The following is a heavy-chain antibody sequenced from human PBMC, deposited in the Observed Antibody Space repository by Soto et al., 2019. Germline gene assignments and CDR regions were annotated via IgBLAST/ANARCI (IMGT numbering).Heavy chain of an antibody. CDR2: IIATFGTA. V-gene: IGHV1-69*06. CDR1: GVTFSNYG. CDR3: VRAGDVAAISRKYYLHY. D-gene: IGHD5-18*01. Sequence: QVQLVQSGAEVKKPGSSVKVSCKTSGVTFSNYGFSWVRQARGQGLEWMGGIIATFGTADYPQKFQDRVTITADISTSTIYMELSRLRSEDTAVYYCVRAGDVAAISRKYYLHYWGQGTQVTVSS. J-gene: IGHJ4*02.